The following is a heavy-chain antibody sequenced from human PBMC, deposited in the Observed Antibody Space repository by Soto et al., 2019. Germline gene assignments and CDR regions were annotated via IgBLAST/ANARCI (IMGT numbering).Heavy chain of an antibody. J-gene: IGHJ4*02. CDR3: ARVSPLDCSSTSCFAGAGNFDY. CDR1: GGTFSSYA. Sequence: SVKVSCKASGGTFSSYAISWVRQAPGQGLEWMGGIIPIFGTANYAQKFQGRVTITADRSTSTAYMELSSLRSEDTAVYYCARVSPLDCSSTSCFAGAGNFDYWGQGTLVTVSS. D-gene: IGHD2-2*01. V-gene: IGHV1-69*06. CDR2: IIPIFGTA.